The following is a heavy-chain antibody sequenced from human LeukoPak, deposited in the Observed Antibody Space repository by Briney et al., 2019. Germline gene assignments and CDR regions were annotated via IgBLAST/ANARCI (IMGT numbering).Heavy chain of an antibody. Sequence: GGSLRLSCAASGFTFSSYSMNWVRQAPGEGLEWVSSISSSSSYIYYADSVKGRFTISRDNAKNSLYLQMNSLRAEDTAVYYCARDRKYCSSTSCYLDYWGQGTLVTVSS. CDR2: ISSSSSYI. J-gene: IGHJ4*02. D-gene: IGHD2-2*01. CDR3: ARDRKYCSSTSCYLDY. CDR1: GFTFSSYS. V-gene: IGHV3-21*01.